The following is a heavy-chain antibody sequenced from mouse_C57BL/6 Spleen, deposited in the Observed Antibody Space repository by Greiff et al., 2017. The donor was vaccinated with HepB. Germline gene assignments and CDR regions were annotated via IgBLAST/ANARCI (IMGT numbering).Heavy chain of an antibody. Sequence: VQLQQSGPELVKPGASVKISCKASGYSFTGYYMNWVKQSPEKSLEWIGEINPSTGGTTYNQKFMAKATLTVDKSSSTAYMQLKSLTSEDAAVYYCARLDSSGYVGFAYWGQGTLVTVSA. CDR3: ARLDSSGYVGFAY. J-gene: IGHJ3*01. CDR2: INPSTGGT. CDR1: GYSFTGYY. D-gene: IGHD3-2*02. V-gene: IGHV1-42*01.